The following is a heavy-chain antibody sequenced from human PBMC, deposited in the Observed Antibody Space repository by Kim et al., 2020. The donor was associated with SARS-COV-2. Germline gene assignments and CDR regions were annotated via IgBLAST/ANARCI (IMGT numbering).Heavy chain of an antibody. CDR3: AKPPRSSLDYYYYYMDV. CDR1: GFTFSSYA. CDR2: ISGSGGST. V-gene: IGHV3-23*01. D-gene: IGHD6-13*01. J-gene: IGHJ6*03. Sequence: GGSLRLSCAASGFTFSSYAMSWVRQAPGKGLEWVSAISGSGGSTYYADSVKGRFTISRDNSKNTLYLQMNSLRAEDTAVYYCAKPPRSSLDYYYYYMDVWGKGTTVTVSS.